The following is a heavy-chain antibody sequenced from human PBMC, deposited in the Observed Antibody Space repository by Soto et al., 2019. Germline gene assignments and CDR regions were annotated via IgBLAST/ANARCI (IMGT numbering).Heavy chain of an antibody. CDR2: ISYDGSNK. CDR3: ARDPRIYCSSTSCYNRSWFDP. CDR1: GFTFSSYA. D-gene: IGHD2-2*02. V-gene: IGHV3-30-3*01. J-gene: IGHJ5*02. Sequence: SLRLSCAASGFTFSSYAMHWVRQAPGKGLEWVAVISYDGSNKYYADSVKGRFTISRDNSRNTLYLQMNSLRAEDTAVYYCARDPRIYCSSTSCYNRSWFDPWGQGTLVTVSS.